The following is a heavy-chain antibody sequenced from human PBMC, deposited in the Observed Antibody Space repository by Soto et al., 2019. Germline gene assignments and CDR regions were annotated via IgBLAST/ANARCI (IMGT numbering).Heavy chain of an antibody. V-gene: IGHV1-46*01. CDR3: ARSRGSGSYYSRLEAGRNYGMDV. CDR2: INPSGGST. D-gene: IGHD3-10*01. J-gene: IGHJ6*02. Sequence: ASVKVSCKASGYTFTSYYMHWVRQAPGQGLEWMGIINPSGGSTSYAQKFQGRVTMTRDTSTSTVYMELSSLRSEDTAVYYCARSRGSGSYYSRLEAGRNYGMDVWGQGTTVTVSS. CDR1: GYTFTSYY.